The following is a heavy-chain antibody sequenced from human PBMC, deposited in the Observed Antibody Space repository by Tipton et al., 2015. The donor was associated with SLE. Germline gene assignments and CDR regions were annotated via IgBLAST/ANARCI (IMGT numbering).Heavy chain of an antibody. J-gene: IGHJ4*02. CDR3: ARLGPDCSSTSCYFDY. D-gene: IGHD2-2*01. CDR2: TYPRDSDT. V-gene: IGHV5-51*03. CDR1: GYNYIAYW. Sequence: QLVQSGAEVKKPGESLKISCKGSGYNYIAYWIGWVRQMPGKGLEWMGITYPRDSDTRYSTSFKGQVTFSADKSISTAYLQWSYLKASDTAMYYCARLGPDCSSTSCYFDYWGQGTLVTVSS.